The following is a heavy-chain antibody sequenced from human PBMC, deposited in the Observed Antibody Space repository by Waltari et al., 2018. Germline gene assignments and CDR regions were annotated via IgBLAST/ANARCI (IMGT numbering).Heavy chain of an antibody. CDR2: MYYSGST. V-gene: IGHV4-59*01. D-gene: IGHD6-19*01. CDR3: ARVRSGWYYYYGMDV. Sequence: QVRLQESGPGLVKPSETLSLTCPVSGVAISSYYWSWIRQPPGKGLEWIGYMYYSGSTNYNPSLKSRVTISVDTSKNQFSLKLSSVTAADTAVYYCARVRSGWYYYYGMDVWGQGTTVTVSS. J-gene: IGHJ6*02. CDR1: GVAISSYY.